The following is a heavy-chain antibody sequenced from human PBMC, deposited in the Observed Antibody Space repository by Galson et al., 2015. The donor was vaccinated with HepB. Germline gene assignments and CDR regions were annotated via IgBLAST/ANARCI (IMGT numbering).Heavy chain of an antibody. D-gene: IGHD6-19*01. CDR3: AKVFPEKVDGWYRQALYYFDS. CDR1: GFTFSYYA. V-gene: IGHV3-23*01. Sequence: SLRISCAASGFTFSYYAMSWVRQAPGKGLEWISAITPSGDNTYSADAMKGRFTISRDNSRNTLFLQMNSLRADDTAIYFCAKVFPEKVDGWYRQALYYFDSWGQGTRVTVSS. J-gene: IGHJ4*02. CDR2: ITPSGDNT.